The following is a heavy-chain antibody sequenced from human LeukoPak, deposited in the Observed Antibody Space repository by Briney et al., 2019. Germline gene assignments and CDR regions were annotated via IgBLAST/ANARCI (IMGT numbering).Heavy chain of an antibody. CDR2: IRYDGSNK. J-gene: IGHJ3*02. CDR3: AKVSLNMVNDAFDI. CDR1: GFTFSYYA. D-gene: IGHD4/OR15-4a*01. Sequence: GGSLRLSCVASGFTFSYYAMSWVRQAPGKGLEWVAFIRYDGSNKYYADSVKGRFTISRDNSKNTLYLQMNRLRAEDTAVYYCAKVSLNMVNDAFDIWGQGTMVSVSS. V-gene: IGHV3-30*02.